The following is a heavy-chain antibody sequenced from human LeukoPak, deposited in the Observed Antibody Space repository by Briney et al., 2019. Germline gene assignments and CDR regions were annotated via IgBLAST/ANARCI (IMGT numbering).Heavy chain of an antibody. V-gene: IGHV3-30*04. D-gene: IGHD5-18*01. Sequence: GGSLRLSCAASGFTFSRNAMHWVRQAPGRGLEWVAVISYDGSDKYYADSVKGRFTISRDNSKNTLYLQMNSLRAEDTAVYYCASYSYGYTPSSPFDYWGQGTLVTVSS. CDR3: ASYSYGYTPSSPFDY. J-gene: IGHJ4*02. CDR2: ISYDGSDK. CDR1: GFTFSRNA.